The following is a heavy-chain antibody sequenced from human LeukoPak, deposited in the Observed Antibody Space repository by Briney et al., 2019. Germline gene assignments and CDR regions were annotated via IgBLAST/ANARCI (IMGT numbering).Heavy chain of an antibody. J-gene: IGHJ5*02. V-gene: IGHV4-59*01. CDR2: IYYSGST. CDR3: ARTQQLGGNNWFDP. D-gene: IGHD6-13*01. CDR1: GGSISSYY. Sequence: PSETLSLTCTVPGGSISSYYWSWIRQPPGKGLEWIGYIYYSGSTNYNPSLKSRVTISVDTSKNQFSLKLSSVTAADTAVYYCARTQQLGGNNWFDPWGQGTLVTVSS.